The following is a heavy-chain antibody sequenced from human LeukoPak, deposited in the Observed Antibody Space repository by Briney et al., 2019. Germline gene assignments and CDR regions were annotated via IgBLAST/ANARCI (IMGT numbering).Heavy chain of an antibody. CDR2: SDPKSGAT. CDR1: GYTFTSYY. D-gene: IGHD3-22*01. Sequence: ASVKVSCKTSGYTFTSYYIHWLRQAPGQRFEWMGWSDPKSGATKYEHFQGRVTMTRDTSISTAYMELSRLTSDDTAVYYCASGFMGYDRSGYYDDAFDIWGQGTMVTVSS. J-gene: IGHJ3*02. V-gene: IGHV1-2*02. CDR3: ASGFMGYDRSGYYDDAFDI.